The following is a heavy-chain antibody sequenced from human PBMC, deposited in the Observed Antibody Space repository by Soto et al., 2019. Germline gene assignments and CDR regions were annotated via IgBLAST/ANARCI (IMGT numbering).Heavy chain of an antibody. CDR2: IYYSGST. CDR1: GGSISNYY. D-gene: IGHD3-22*01. V-gene: IGHV4-59*12. CDR3: ARDRGYYDSSGYPYYYYYGMDV. Sequence: PSETLSLTCIVSGGSISNYYWSWIRQPPGKGLEWIGYIYYSGSTNYNPSLTSRVTISVDTSKNQFSLKLSSVTAADTAVYYCARDRGYYDSSGYPYYYYYGMDVWGQGTTVTVSS. J-gene: IGHJ6*02.